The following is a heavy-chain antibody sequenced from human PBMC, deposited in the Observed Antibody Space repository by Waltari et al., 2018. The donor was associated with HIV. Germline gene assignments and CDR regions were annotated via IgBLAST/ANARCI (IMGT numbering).Heavy chain of an antibody. V-gene: IGHV1-69*01. Sequence: QVQLVQSGAEVKKPGSSVKVSCKASGDTFSSDAISWVRQAPGQGLEWMGGIIPLFRTARYAQNFQGRVTITADASTSTVYMELSSLTYEDTAVYFCARGLNVYWYFDLWGRGTLVSVSS. D-gene: IGHD2-8*01. CDR3: ARGLNVYWYFDL. J-gene: IGHJ2*01. CDR1: GDTFSSDA. CDR2: IIPLFRTA.